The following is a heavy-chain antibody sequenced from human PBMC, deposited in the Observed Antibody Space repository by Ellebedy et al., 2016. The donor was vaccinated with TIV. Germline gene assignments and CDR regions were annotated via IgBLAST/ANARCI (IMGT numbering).Heavy chain of an antibody. J-gene: IGHJ4*02. D-gene: IGHD2-21*01. CDR2: ISAYNGDT. Sequence: ASVKVSCKASGYTFTSFGISWLRQAPGQGLEWMGWISAYNGDTNYAQRFQDRVTMTTDTATRTGYMELRSLRSDDTAVYYCARVIGLQDCDGAICSPPPPLDYWGQGSLVTVSS. CDR3: ARVIGLQDCDGAICSPPPPLDY. V-gene: IGHV1-18*04. CDR1: GYTFTSFG.